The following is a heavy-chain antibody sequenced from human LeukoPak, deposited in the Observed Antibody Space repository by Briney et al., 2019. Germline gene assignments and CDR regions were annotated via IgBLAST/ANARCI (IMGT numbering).Heavy chain of an antibody. CDR2: VSSTGAT. V-gene: IGHV4-4*09. CDR1: GGSINTYY. D-gene: IGHD4-17*01. Sequence: SETLSLTCIVSGGSINTYYWTWIRQPPGKGLEWIGCVSSTGATNYNSSLTSRVTMSFDTSQKQFSLKLTSVTAAATALYYYASQPDYGDQVFDYWGQGILVTVPS. J-gene: IGHJ4*02. CDR3: ASQPDYGDQVFDY.